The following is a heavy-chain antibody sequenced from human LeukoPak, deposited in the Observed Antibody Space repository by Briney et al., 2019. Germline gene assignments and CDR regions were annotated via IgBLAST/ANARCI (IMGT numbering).Heavy chain of an antibody. Sequence: GGSLRLSCAASGFTFSDYYMSWIRQAPGKGLEWVSYISSSGSTIYYADSVKGRFTISRDNAKNSLYLQMNSLRAEDTAVYYCAGDRRGGIGVAPAEFFHHWGQGTLVTVSS. CDR2: ISSSGSTI. D-gene: IGHD6-19*01. CDR3: AGDRRGGIGVAPAEFFHH. J-gene: IGHJ1*01. V-gene: IGHV3-11*01. CDR1: GFTFSDYY.